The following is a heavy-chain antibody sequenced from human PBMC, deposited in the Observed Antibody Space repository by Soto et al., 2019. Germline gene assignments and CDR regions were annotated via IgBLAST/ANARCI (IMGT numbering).Heavy chain of an antibody. CDR1: GYTFTSYA. J-gene: IGHJ4*02. CDR2: INAGNGNT. V-gene: IGHV1-3*01. D-gene: IGHD3-10*01. CDR3: ARDQAVLWFGELLSPQFAEYYFDY. Sequence: GASVKVSCKASGYTFTSYAMHWVRQAPGQRLEWMGWINAGNGNTKYSQKFQGRVTITRDTSASTAYMELSSLRSEDTAVYYCARDQAVLWFGELLSPQFAEYYFDYWGQGTLVTVSS.